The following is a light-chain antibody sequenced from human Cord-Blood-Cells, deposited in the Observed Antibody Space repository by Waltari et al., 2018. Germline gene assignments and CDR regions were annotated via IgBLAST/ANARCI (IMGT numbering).Light chain of an antibody. CDR1: RRDVGRSNL. J-gene: IGLJ1*01. V-gene: IGLV2-23*01. Sequence: QSALTQPASVSGSPGQSITISCNGTRRDVGRSNLVPWYQQHPGKAPKLMIYEGSKRPSGVSNRFSGSKSGNTASLTISGLQAEDEADYYCCSYAGSSTYVFGTGTKVTVL. CDR2: EGS. CDR3: CSYAGSSTYV.